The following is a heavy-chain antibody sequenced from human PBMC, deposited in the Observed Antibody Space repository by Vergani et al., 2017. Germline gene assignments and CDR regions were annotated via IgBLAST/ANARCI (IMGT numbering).Heavy chain of an antibody. CDR1: GGTFSSYA. V-gene: IGHV1-69*12. CDR2: IIPIFGTA. J-gene: IGHJ4*02. Sequence: QVQLVQSGAEVKKPGSSVKVSCKASGGTFSSYAISWVRQAPGQGLEWMGGIIPIFGTANYAQKFQGRVTITADESTSTAYMELSSLRSEDTAVYYCARVLDDCSSTSCYGFDYWGQGTLVTVSS. CDR3: ARVLDDCSSTSCYGFDY. D-gene: IGHD2-2*01.